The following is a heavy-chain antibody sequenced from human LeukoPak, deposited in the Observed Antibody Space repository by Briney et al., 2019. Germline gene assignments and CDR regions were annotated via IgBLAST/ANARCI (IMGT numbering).Heavy chain of an antibody. Sequence: PGGSLRLSCAASGFTFSSYAMSWVRQAPGKGLEWVSTINSDGSTYYADSVKGRFTISRDNSNTLYLQMNSLRAEDTAVYYCAKSAAAGDHYYGMDVWGQGTTVTVSS. J-gene: IGHJ6*02. V-gene: IGHV3-23*01. D-gene: IGHD6-13*01. CDR2: INSDGST. CDR3: AKSAAAGDHYYGMDV. CDR1: GFTFSSYA.